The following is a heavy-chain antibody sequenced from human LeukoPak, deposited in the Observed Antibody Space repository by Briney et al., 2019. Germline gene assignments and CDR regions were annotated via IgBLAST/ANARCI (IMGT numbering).Heavy chain of an antibody. CDR3: ATSARTYIGSSLDY. CDR1: GFTFSTYW. Sequence: GGSLRLSCAASGFTFSTYWMHWVRRDPGKGLVWVSRISSDASITSYANPVKGRFTISRDNAKNTLYLQVNSLRAEDTALYYCATSARTYIGSSLDYWGQGTLVTVSS. D-gene: IGHD2-15*01. J-gene: IGHJ4*02. CDR2: ISSDASIT. V-gene: IGHV3-74*01.